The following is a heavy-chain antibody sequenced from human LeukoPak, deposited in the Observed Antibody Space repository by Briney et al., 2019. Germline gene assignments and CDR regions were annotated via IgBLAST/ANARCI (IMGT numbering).Heavy chain of an antibody. CDR1: GGTFSSYA. J-gene: IGHJ4*02. CDR2: IIPIFGIA. CDR3: ARMVGGEGY. Sequence: SVKVSCKASGGTFSSYAISWVRQAPGQGREWMGRIIPIFGIANYAQKFQGRVTITADKSPSTAYMELSSLRSEDTAVYYCARMVGGEGYWGQGTLVTVSS. D-gene: IGHD2-15*01. V-gene: IGHV1-69*04.